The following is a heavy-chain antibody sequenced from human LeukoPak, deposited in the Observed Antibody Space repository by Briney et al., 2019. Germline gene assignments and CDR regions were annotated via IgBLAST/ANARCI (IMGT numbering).Heavy chain of an antibody. CDR3: ARAMTGGYGDYRYYYYYYGMDV. J-gene: IGHJ6*02. CDR2: IYTSGST. D-gene: IGHD4-17*01. V-gene: IGHV4-4*07. CDR1: GGSISSYY. Sequence: PSETLSLTCTVSGGSISSYYWSWIRQPAGKGLEWIGRIYTSGSTNYNPSLKSRVTMSVDTSKNQFSLKLSSVTAADTAVYYCARAMTGGYGDYRYYYYYYGMDVWGQGTTVTVSS.